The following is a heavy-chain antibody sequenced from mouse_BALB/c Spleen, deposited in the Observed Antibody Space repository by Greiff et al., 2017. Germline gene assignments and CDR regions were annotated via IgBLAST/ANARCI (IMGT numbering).Heavy chain of an antibody. D-gene: IGHD1-1*01. CDR2: INPGRGGT. J-gene: IGHJ4*01. V-gene: IGHV1-54*01. Sequence: VQLMESGAELVRPGPSVTVSCKASGYAFTNYLIEWVKQRPGQGLEWIGVINPGRGGTNYNEKFKGKATLTADKSSSTAYMQLSSLTSDDPAVYFCARDIYYGSSYVYAMDYWGQGTSVTVSS. CDR3: ARDIYYGSSYVYAMDY. CDR1: GYAFTNYL.